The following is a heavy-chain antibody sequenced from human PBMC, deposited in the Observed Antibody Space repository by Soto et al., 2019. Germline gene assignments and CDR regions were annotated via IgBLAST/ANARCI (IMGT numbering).Heavy chain of an antibody. CDR3: AREGTTGDSYYYYGMDV. J-gene: IGHJ6*02. D-gene: IGHD1-1*01. CDR1: GGSISTSSYY. Sequence: SEALSLTCTVSGGSISTSSYYWGWIRQPPGKGLEWIGSIYYSGSTYYNPSLKSRVTISVDTSKNQFSLKLSSVTAADTAVYYCAREGTTGDSYYYYGMDVWGQGTTVPVSS. CDR2: IYYSGST. V-gene: IGHV4-39*01.